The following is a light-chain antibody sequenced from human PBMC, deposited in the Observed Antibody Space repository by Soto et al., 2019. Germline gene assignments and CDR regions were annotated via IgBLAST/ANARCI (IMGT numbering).Light chain of an antibody. V-gene: IGKV2-24*01. CDR2: RVS. CDR3: MQATHYRPYT. J-gene: IGKJ2*01. CDR1: QDLLHADGQTY. Sequence: DVELTQSPLSSPVTVGQSASISCRSSQDLLHADGQTYLSWLHQRPGQPPRLLIHRVSSRLSGGPDRFSGSGAGTDFTLKISRVEAEDVGVYYCMQATHYRPYTFGQGTKLEI.